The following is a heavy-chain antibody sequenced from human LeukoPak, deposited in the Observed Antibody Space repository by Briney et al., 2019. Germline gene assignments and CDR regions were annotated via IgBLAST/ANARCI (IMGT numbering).Heavy chain of an antibody. D-gene: IGHD2-21*01. J-gene: IGHJ4*02. CDR1: GYTFTSFW. CDR2: IYPADAET. V-gene: IGHV5-51*01. Sequence: GESLKISCKGSGYTFTSFWIGWVRQMPGKGLEWIGIIYPADAETRYSPSFQGQVTISADTSISTAYLQWSSLKASDTAMYYCARPRDWIVDYWGQGTLVTVSS. CDR3: ARPRDWIVDY.